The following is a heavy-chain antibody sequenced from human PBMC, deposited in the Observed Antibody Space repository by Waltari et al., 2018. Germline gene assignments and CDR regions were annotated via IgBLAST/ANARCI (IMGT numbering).Heavy chain of an antibody. CDR1: GYTFTSYG. CDR3: ARDRRPGIAAAGARDAFDI. J-gene: IGHJ3*02. V-gene: IGHV1-18*01. CDR2: ISAYNGNT. Sequence: QVQLVQSGAEVKKPGASVKVSCKASGYTFTSYGISWVRQAPGQGLEWMGWISAYNGNTNYAQKLQGRVTMTTDTSTSTAYMELRSLRSDDTAVYDCARDRRPGIAAAGARDAFDIWGQGTMVTVSS. D-gene: IGHD6-13*01.